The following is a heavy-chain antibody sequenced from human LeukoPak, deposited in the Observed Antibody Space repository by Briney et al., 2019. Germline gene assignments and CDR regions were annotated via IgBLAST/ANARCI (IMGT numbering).Heavy chain of an antibody. CDR2: ISAYNGNT. D-gene: IGHD3-22*01. V-gene: IGHV1-18*01. CDR3: ARDLPDSGGYYFDY. CDR1: GYTFTSYG. Sequence: GASVKVSCKASGYTFTSYGISWVRQAPGQGPEWMGWISAYNGNTNYAQKLQGRVTMTTDTSTSTAYMELRSLRSDDTAVYYCARDLPDSGGYYFDYWGQGTLVTVSS. J-gene: IGHJ4*02.